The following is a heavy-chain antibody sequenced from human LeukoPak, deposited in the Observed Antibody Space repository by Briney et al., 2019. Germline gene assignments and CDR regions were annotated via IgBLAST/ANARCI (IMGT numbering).Heavy chain of an antibody. Sequence: SETLSLTCAVYGGSFSGYYWSWIRQPPGKGLEWIGEINHSGSTNFNPSLKSRVTISVDTSKNQFSLKLSSVTAADTAVYYCGRVRAGSSSPSVRDAFDIWGQGTMVTVSS. CDR1: GGSFSGYY. J-gene: IGHJ3*02. V-gene: IGHV4-34*01. CDR3: GRVRAGSSSPSVRDAFDI. D-gene: IGHD6-6*01. CDR2: INHSGST.